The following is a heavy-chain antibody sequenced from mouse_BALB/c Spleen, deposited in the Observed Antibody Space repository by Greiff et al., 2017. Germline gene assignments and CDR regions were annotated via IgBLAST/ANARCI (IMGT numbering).Heavy chain of an antibody. CDR3: ARDEKVGSSYPYYNAIDY. D-gene: IGHD1-1*01. J-gene: IGHJ4*01. CDR1: GFTFSSYG. Sequence: EVHLVESGGGLVQPGGSLKLSCAASGFTFSSYGMSWVRQTPDKRLELVATINSNGGSTYYPDSVKGRFTISRDNAKNTLYLQMSSLKSEDTAMYYCARDEKVGSSYPYYNAIDYWGQGTSVTVSS. V-gene: IGHV5-6-3*01. CDR2: INSNGGST.